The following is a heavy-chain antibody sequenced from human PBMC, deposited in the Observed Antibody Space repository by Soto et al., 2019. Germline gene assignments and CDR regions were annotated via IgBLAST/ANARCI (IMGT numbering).Heavy chain of an antibody. CDR3: ARETGTVVNFDY. V-gene: IGHV1-18*01. Sequence: ASVKVSCNASGYTFTSYCISWVRKAPGQGLEWMGWISAYNGNTNYAQKLQGRVTMTTDTSTSTAYMELRSLRSDDTAVYYCARETGTVVNFDYWGQGTLVTVSS. J-gene: IGHJ4*02. CDR2: ISAYNGNT. D-gene: IGHD2-21*01. CDR1: GYTFTSYC.